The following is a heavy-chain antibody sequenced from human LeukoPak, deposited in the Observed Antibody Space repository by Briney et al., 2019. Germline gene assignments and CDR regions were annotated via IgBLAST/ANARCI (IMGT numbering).Heavy chain of an antibody. V-gene: IGHV1-2*06. CDR1: GYTFTGYN. Sequence: ASVKVSCKASGYTFTGYNLHWVRQAPGQGLEWMGRIIPNSGVTNYAQKFQGRITVTRDTSINTVYMELSSLRSDDTAVYYCARDQEGFDYWGQGTLVTVSS. J-gene: IGHJ4*02. CDR3: ARDQEGFDY. CDR2: IIPNSGVT.